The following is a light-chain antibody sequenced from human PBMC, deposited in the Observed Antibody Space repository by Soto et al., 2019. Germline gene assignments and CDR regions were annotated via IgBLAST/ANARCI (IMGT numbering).Light chain of an antibody. CDR2: WAS. V-gene: IGKV4-1*01. CDR3: QQYYGIPLT. Sequence: DIVMTQSPDSLAVSLGERATINCKSSRSLLHDSNKENFLAWYQKKPGQPPKLLFYWASTRESGVPERFSGSGSETDFTLTISSLRAEDEAVYYCQQYYGIPLTFGGGTKVDIK. J-gene: IGKJ4*01. CDR1: RSLLHDSNKENF.